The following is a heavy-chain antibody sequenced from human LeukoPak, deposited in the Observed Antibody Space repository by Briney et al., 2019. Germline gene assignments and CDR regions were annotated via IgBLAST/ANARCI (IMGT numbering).Heavy chain of an antibody. CDR3: AKDRWRDGSSSFDN. D-gene: IGHD6-6*01. J-gene: IGHJ4*02. Sequence: ASVKVSCKASGYTFTSYSVNWVRQAPGQGLEWLGWISTYNGNTNYAQKLQGRVTMTTDTSTSTAYMELRSLRSDDTAVYYCAKDRWRDGSSSFDNWGQGTLVTVSS. CDR1: GYTFTSYS. CDR2: ISTYNGNT. V-gene: IGHV1-18*01.